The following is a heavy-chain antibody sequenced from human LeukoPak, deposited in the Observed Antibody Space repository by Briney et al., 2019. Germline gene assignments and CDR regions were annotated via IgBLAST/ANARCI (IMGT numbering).Heavy chain of an antibody. J-gene: IGHJ3*02. V-gene: IGHV1-69*05. Sequence: SVKVSCKSSGGTFSSYAISWVRQAPGQGLEWMGRIIPIFGTANYAQKFQGRVTITTDESTSTAYMELSSLRSEDTAVYYCARGSMITFGGVIVHGAFDIWGQGTMVTVSS. CDR3: ARGSMITFGGVIVHGAFDI. CDR1: GGTFSSYA. D-gene: IGHD3-16*02. CDR2: IIPIFGTA.